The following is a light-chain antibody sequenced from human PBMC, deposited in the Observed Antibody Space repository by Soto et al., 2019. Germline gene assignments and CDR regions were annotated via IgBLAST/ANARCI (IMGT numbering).Light chain of an antibody. CDR1: SSDVGGYNY. J-gene: IGLJ2*01. CDR3: NSYTSSSTRGV. V-gene: IGLV2-14*01. Sequence: QSVLTQPASVSGSPGQSITISCTGTSSDVGGYNYVSWYQQHPGKAPKLMIYEVSNRPSGVSYRFSGSKSGNTASLTISGLQAEDEADYYCNSYTSSSTRGVFGGGTKLTVL. CDR2: EVS.